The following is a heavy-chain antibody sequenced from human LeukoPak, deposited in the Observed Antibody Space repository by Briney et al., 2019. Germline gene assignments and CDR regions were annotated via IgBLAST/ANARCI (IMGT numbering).Heavy chain of an antibody. V-gene: IGHV1-69*13. J-gene: IGHJ6*02. D-gene: IGHD3-16*01. Sequence: SVKVSCKASGNSISNYAVSWVRQAPGQGFEWMGGVIPIFGTADYAQKFQGRVTITADQSTSTTYMALSSLKSEDTATYYCTTRACHAGGCSSSFYYYYGLHFWGQGTTVSVSS. CDR2: VIPIFGTA. CDR1: GNSISNYA. CDR3: TTRACHAGGCSSSFYYYYGLHF.